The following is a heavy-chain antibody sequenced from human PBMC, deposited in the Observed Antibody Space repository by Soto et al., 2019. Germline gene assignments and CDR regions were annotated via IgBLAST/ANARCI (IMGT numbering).Heavy chain of an antibody. D-gene: IGHD5-12*01. CDR1: GFTFSSYG. CDR2: ISYDGSNK. Sequence: GSLRLSCAASGFTFSSYGMHWVRQAPGKGLEWVAVISYDGSNKYYADSVKGQFTISRDNSKNTLYLQMNSLRAEDTAVYYCAKEGLEMATIYYFDYWGQGTLVTVSS. V-gene: IGHV3-30*18. CDR3: AKEGLEMATIYYFDY. J-gene: IGHJ4*02.